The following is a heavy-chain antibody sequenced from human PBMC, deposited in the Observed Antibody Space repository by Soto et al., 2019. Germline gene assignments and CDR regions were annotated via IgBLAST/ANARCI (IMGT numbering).Heavy chain of an antibody. V-gene: IGHV1-69*01. CDR1: GDSFRTFP. Sequence: QVQLLQSGSEVKKPGSSVKVSCKPSGDSFRTFPISWVRQAPGQGLEWIGGIIPIIGTANYAQKFQGRVTIIADESSSTAYMQMNRLRSEDTAVYYRATDPRLRTPTTVSPGVPRGSKCGMDVWGLGTTVIVSS. CDR3: ATDPRLRTPTTVSPGVPRGSKCGMDV. J-gene: IGHJ6*02. CDR2: IIPIIGTA. D-gene: IGHD4-4*01.